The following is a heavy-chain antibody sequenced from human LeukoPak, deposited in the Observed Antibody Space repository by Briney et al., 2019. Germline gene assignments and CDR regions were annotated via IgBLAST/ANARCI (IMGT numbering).Heavy chain of an antibody. V-gene: IGHV3-53*01. CDR3: ARGPARRRDGYNYYGMDV. CDR1: GFTVSSNY. CDR2: IYSGGSI. D-gene: IGHD5-24*01. Sequence: GGSLRLSCAASGFTVSSNYMSWVRQAPGKGLEWVSVIYSGGSIYYADSVKGRFTISRENSKNTLYLQMNSLRAEDTAVYYCARGPARRRDGYNYYGMDVWGQGTTVTVSS. J-gene: IGHJ6*02.